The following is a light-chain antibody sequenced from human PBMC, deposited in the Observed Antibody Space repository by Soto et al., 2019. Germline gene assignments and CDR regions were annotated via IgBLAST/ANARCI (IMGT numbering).Light chain of an antibody. CDR1: SSDVGGYKY. V-gene: IGLV2-8*01. CDR3: SSYAGNNSVV. J-gene: IGLJ2*01. Sequence: QSALTQPPSASGSPGQSVTISCTGTSSDVGGYKYVSWYQRHRGKAPKLMIYDVSKRPSGVPDRFSGSKSGNTASLTVSGLQAEDEADYYCSSYAGNNSVVFGGGTKVTVL. CDR2: DVS.